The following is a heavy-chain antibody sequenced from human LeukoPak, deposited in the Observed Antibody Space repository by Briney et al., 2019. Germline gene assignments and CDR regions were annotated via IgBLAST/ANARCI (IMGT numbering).Heavy chain of an antibody. J-gene: IGHJ3*02. CDR1: GFSLSTRGVG. CDR3: ARFSNYDILTTYYDAFDI. D-gene: IGHD3-9*01. V-gene: IGHV2-5*02. Sequence: KESGPTLVNPTQTLTLTCTISGFSLSTRGVGVGWIRQPPGKALEWLAVIYWDDDKYYSPSLKSRLTITKDTSKNQVVLTMTNMDPVDTATYYCARFSNYDILTTYYDAFDIWGQGTLVTVSS. CDR2: IYWDDDK.